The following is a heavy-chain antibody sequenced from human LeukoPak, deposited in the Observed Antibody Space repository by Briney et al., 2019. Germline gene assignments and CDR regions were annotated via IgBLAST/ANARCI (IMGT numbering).Heavy chain of an antibody. D-gene: IGHD3-10*01. J-gene: IGHJ4*02. CDR2: IWDDGSNK. Sequence: PGGSLRLSCAAAGFSFRSHGMHWVSQAPGKGMVWEAVIWDDGSNKYYADSVKDRFTISRDNSKSTLYLQMNSLRAEDTAVYYCTRVPKISMVRGELYFFDYWGRGTLVTVSS. V-gene: IGHV3-33*01. CDR1: GFSFRSHG. CDR3: TRVPKISMVRGELYFFDY.